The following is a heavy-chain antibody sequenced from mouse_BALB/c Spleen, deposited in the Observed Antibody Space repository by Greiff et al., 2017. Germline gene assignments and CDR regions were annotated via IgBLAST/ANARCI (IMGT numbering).Heavy chain of an antibody. D-gene: IGHD2-14*01. V-gene: IGHV1-7*01. J-gene: IGHJ3*01. CDR1: GYTFTSYW. CDR2: INPSTGYT. Sequence: VQLQQSGAELAKPGASVKMSCKASGYTFTSYWMHWVKQRPGQGLEWIGYINPSTGYTEYNQKFKDKATLTADKSSSTAYMQLSSLTSEDSAVYYCARDYRYDEWFAYWGQGTLVTVSA. CDR3: ARDYRYDEWFAY.